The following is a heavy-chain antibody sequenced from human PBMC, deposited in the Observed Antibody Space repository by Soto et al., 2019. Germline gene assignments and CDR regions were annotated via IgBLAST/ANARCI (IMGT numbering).Heavy chain of an antibody. CDR3: ARDNGYESDY. V-gene: IGHV1-18*01. J-gene: IGHJ4*02. Sequence: QVQLVQSGAEVKKPGASVKVSCKASGYTFTSYGISWVRQAPGQGLEWMGWISAYNGNTNYAQKLXGXVXRSXDTSTSTAYMELRSLRSDDTAVYYCARDNGYESDYWGQGTLVTVSS. D-gene: IGHD5-12*01. CDR1: GYTFTSYG. CDR2: ISAYNGNT.